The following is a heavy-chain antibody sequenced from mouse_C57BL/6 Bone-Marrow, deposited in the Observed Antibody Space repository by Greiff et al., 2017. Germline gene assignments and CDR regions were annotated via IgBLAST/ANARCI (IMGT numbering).Heavy chain of an antibody. CDR2: FYPGSGST. CDR1: GYTFTSYW. Sequence: QVQLQQPGAELVKPGASVKMSCKASGYTFTSYWITWVKQRPGQGLAWIGDFYPGSGSTNYNEKFKSKATLTVDTSSSTAYMQLSSLTSEDSAVYYCARCLTFYYAMDYWGQGTSVTVSS. V-gene: IGHV1-55*01. D-gene: IGHD1-3*01. J-gene: IGHJ4*01. CDR3: ARCLTFYYAMDY.